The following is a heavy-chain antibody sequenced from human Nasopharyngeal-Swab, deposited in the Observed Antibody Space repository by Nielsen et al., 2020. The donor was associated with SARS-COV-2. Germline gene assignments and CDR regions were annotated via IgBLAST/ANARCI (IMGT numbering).Heavy chain of an antibody. CDR1: GFTFNDHY. Sequence: GGSLRLSCAASGFTFNDHYMAWVRQAPGKGLDWVGRSRNKVHGYITEYAASMEGRFTISRDDSRNSLYLQMNSLKSEDTALYYCTVWFGGRAVHWGQGTLVTVSS. CDR3: TVWFGGRAVH. J-gene: IGHJ4*02. D-gene: IGHD3-10*01. V-gene: IGHV3-72*01. CDR2: SRNKVHGYIT.